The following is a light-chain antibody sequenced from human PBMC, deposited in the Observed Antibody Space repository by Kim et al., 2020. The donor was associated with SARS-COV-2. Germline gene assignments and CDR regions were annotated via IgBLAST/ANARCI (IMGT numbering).Light chain of an antibody. CDR1: SSDVGGYKY. CDR3: SSYTSSSNVV. CDR2: DVS. V-gene: IGLV2-14*03. Sequence: QSVVTQPASVSGSPGQSITISCTGTSSDVGGYKYVSWFQQHPGKAPKLMIYDVSTRPSGVSNRFSGSKSGNTASLTISGLQSEDEADYYCSSYTSSSNVVFGGGTQLTVL. J-gene: IGLJ2*01.